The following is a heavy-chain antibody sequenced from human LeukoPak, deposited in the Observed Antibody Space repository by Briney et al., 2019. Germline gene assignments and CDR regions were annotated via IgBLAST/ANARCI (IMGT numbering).Heavy chain of an antibody. J-gene: IGHJ4*02. Sequence: PSETLSLTCAVSGGSFSGYYWNWIRQPPGKGLEWLGEINHSGSTNYNPSLKSRVTISVDTSKNQFSLKLSSVTAADTAVYYCASVSGWFFDYWGQGTLVTVSS. CDR1: GGSFSGYY. CDR3: ASVSGWFFDY. D-gene: IGHD6-19*01. V-gene: IGHV4-34*01. CDR2: INHSGST.